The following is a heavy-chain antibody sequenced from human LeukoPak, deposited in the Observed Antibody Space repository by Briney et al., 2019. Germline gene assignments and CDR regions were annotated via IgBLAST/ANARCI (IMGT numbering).Heavy chain of an antibody. Sequence: GGSLRLSCAASGFNFDDYTMHWVRQAPGKGLEWVSLVAWDGGGTFFADSVKGRFTVSRDNSKNSLSLYMDSLTTEDTALYYCVRGHGYNLEDYFDNWGQGTLVTVSS. CDR2: VAWDGGGT. J-gene: IGHJ4*02. D-gene: IGHD5-24*01. CDR1: GFNFDDYT. V-gene: IGHV3-43*01. CDR3: VRGHGYNLEDYFDN.